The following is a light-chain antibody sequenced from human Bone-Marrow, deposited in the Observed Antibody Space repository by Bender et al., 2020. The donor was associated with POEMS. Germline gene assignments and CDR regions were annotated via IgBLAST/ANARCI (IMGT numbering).Light chain of an antibody. J-gene: IGLJ1*01. CDR1: SSDVGNYNI. V-gene: IGLV2-23*01. Sequence: SALTQPASVSGSPGQSVTITCTGTSSDVGNYNIVSWYQQFPGKAPKLLIYENSKRPSAISYRFSASKSGNTASLTVSGLQTEDEGDYYCCSYAISGIWVFGTGTQVTVL. CDR3: CSYAISGIWV. CDR2: ENS.